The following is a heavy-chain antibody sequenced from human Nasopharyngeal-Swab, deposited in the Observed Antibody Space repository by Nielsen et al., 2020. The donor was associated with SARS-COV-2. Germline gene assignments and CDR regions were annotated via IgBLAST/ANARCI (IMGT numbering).Heavy chain of an antibody. Sequence: GGSLRLSCVGSGFTFDDYGMPWVRQVPGKGLEWVSIISWNSGSIDYADSVRDRFTVSRDNAKNSLYLQMNSLRAEDTAFYHCTKAYSSGWYDNWFDPWGQGTLVTVSS. CDR3: TKAYSSGWYDNWFDP. V-gene: IGHV3-9*01. CDR1: GFTFDDYG. D-gene: IGHD6-13*01. J-gene: IGHJ5*02. CDR2: ISWNSGSI.